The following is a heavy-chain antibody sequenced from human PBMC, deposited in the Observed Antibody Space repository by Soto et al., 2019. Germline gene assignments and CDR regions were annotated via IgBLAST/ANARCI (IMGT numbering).Heavy chain of an antibody. J-gene: IGHJ4*02. Sequence: GGSLRLACAASGVTFSSDAMSWVGQAPGKGLEWVSAISGSGGSTYYTDSVKGRFTISRDNSKNTLYLQMNSLRAEDTAVYYGANFPSVRLLLATFFDYSGQGPLLTLSS. CDR2: ISGSGGST. V-gene: IGHV3-23*01. CDR1: GVTFSSDA. D-gene: IGHD1-26*01. CDR3: ANFPSVRLLLATFFDY.